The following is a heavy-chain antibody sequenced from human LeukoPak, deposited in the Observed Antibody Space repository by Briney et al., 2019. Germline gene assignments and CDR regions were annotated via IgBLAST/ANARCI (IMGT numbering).Heavy chain of an antibody. Sequence: SETLPLTCTVSGGSISSNNYYWGWIRQPPGKGLEWIGSIYYSGSPYYNPSLKSRVTISVDTSKNQFSLRLRSVTAADTAVYYCATWRTAKTGFDYWGQGTLVTVSS. J-gene: IGHJ4*02. D-gene: IGHD1-1*01. CDR1: GGSISSNNYY. CDR3: ATWRTAKTGFDY. CDR2: IYYSGSP. V-gene: IGHV4-39*01.